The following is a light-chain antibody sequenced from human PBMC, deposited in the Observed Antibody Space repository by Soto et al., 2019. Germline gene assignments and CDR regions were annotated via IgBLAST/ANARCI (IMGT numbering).Light chain of an antibody. CDR2: EVS. CDR3: SSYAGSNNLV. CDR1: SSDVGGYNY. Sequence: QSALTQPPSASGSAGRSVTISCTGSSSDVGGYNYVSWYQQHPGKAPKLMIYEVSKRPSGVPDRFSGSKSGNTASLTVSGLQAEDVADYYCSSYAGSNNLVFGGGTKVTV. V-gene: IGLV2-8*01. J-gene: IGLJ2*01.